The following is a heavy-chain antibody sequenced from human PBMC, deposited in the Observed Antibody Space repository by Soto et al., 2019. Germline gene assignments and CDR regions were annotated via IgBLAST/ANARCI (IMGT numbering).Heavy chain of an antibody. J-gene: IGHJ6*02. Sequence: QVQLVQSGAEVKKPGSSVKVSCKASGGTFSSYAISWVRQAPGLGLEWMGGIIPIFGTANYAQKFQGRVTSTADKSTSTAYMELSSLRSEDTAVYYCASESDSSDYYYYGMDVWGQWTTVTVSS. V-gene: IGHV1-69*06. D-gene: IGHD2-15*01. CDR3: ASESDSSDYYYYGMDV. CDR2: IIPIFGTA. CDR1: GGTFSSYA.